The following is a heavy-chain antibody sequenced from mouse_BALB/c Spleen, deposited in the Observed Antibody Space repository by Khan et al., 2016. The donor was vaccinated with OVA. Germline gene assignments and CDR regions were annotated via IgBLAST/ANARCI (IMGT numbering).Heavy chain of an antibody. CDR3: ATSYFYGYYFDY. CDR1: GFTFNNYG. V-gene: IGHV5-17*02. Sequence: EVELVESGGGLVQPGGSRKLSCAASGFTFNNYGMHWVRQAPEKGLEWVAYISGDSNTIYYVDSVKGRFTISGDNPKNTLFLQMTSLMSEDTAMYYCATSYFYGYYFDYWGPGTTLTVS. J-gene: IGHJ2*01. CDR2: ISGDSNTI. D-gene: IGHD1-1*01.